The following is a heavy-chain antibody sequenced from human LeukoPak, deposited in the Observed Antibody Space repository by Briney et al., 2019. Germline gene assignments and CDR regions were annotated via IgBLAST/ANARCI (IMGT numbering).Heavy chain of an antibody. Sequence: ETLSLTCAVYGGSFSGYYWSWIRQAPGKGLEWVANIKQDGSEKYYVDSVKGRFTISRDNAKNSLYLQMNSLRAEDTAVYYCARNPYDFWSGYYEYFDYWGQGTLVTVSS. V-gene: IGHV3-7*01. D-gene: IGHD3-3*01. CDR3: ARNPYDFWSGYYEYFDY. J-gene: IGHJ4*02. CDR1: GGSFSGYY. CDR2: IKQDGSEK.